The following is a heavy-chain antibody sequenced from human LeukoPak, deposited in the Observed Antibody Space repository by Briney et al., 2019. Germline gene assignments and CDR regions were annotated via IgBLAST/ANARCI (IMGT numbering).Heavy chain of an antibody. V-gene: IGHV3-21*01. CDR2: VNTVSSYI. D-gene: IGHD3-22*01. CDR3: ARLRRNSDRSDFFYYYDH. Sequence: GGSLRLSCAASGFTYSTYAMTWVRQAPGKGLEWVASVNTVSSYIYYADSMRGRFTISRDNAKNSLFLQMNSLRAEDTAVYYCARLRRNSDRSDFFYYYDHWGQGTLVTVSS. J-gene: IGHJ4*02. CDR1: GFTYSTYA.